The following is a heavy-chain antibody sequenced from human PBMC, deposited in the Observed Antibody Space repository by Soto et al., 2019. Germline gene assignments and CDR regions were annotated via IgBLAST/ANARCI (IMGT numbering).Heavy chain of an antibody. J-gene: IGHJ4*02. D-gene: IGHD2-15*01. V-gene: IGHV3-23*01. Sequence: GGSLRLSCAASGFTFSSYAMSWVRQAPGKGLEWVLAIFGSCCSTYYADSVKGRFTISRDNSKITLYLQMNSLRAEDTAVYYCANAPVVAANYWGQGTLVTVSS. CDR2: IFGSCCST. CDR3: ANAPVVAANY. CDR1: GFTFSSYA.